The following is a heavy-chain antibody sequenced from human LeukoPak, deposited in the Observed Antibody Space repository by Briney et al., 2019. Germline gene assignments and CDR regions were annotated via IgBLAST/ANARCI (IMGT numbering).Heavy chain of an antibody. CDR2: ISAYNGNT. CDR1: GYTFTSYG. J-gene: IGHJ5*02. CDR3: ARVREELGYCSSTSCYTNWFDP. V-gene: IGHV1-18*01. Sequence: ASVKVSCKASGYTFTSYGISWARQAPGQGLEWMGWISAYNGNTNYAQKLQGRVTMTTDTSTSTAYMELRSLRSDDTAVYYCARVREELGYCSSTSCYTNWFDPWGQGTLVTVSS. D-gene: IGHD2-2*02.